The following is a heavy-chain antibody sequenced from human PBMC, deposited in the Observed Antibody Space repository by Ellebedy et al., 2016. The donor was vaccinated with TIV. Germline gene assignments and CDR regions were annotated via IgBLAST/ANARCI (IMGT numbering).Heavy chain of an antibody. CDR1: GFTFSSYG. Sequence: PGGSLRLSCAASGFTFSSYGIHWVRRAPGKGLAWVAAIGYDGSKKSYADSEKGRITISRDNSKNTVDLQMNSLRAEDTAVYYCAKRAQISSHGLDIWGQGTMVTVSS. V-gene: IGHV3-30*02. CDR3: AKRAQISSHGLDI. D-gene: IGHD4-17*01. CDR2: IGYDGSKK. J-gene: IGHJ3*02.